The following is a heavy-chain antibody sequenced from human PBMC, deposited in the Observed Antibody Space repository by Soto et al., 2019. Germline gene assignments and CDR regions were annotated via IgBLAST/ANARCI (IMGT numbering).Heavy chain of an antibody. CDR2: INHSGST. CDR1: GGSFSGDY. D-gene: IGHD3-22*01. J-gene: IGHJ4*02. V-gene: IGHV4-34*01. Sequence: PSETLSLTCAVYGGSFSGDYWSWIRQPPGKGLEWIGEINHSGSTNYNPSLKSRVTISVDTSKNQFSLKLSSVTAADTAVYYCARGDSSGYYFFGYWGQGTLVTVSS. CDR3: ARGDSSGYYFFGY.